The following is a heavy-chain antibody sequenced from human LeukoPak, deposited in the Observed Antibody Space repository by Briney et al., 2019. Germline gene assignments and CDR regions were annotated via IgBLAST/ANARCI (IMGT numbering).Heavy chain of an antibody. D-gene: IGHD3-22*01. CDR3: ARTHDSSGYYFDY. CDR2: INHSGST. CDR1: GGSFSGYY. J-gene: IGHJ4*02. V-gene: IGHV4-34*01. Sequence: SETLSLTCAVYGGSFSGYYWSWIRQPPGKGLEWIGDINHSGSTNYNPSLKSRVTISVDTSKNQFSLKLSSVTAADTAVYYCARTHDSSGYYFDYWGQGTLVTVSS.